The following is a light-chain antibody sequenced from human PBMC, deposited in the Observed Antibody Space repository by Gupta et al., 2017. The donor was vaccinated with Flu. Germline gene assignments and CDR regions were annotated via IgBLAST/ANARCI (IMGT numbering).Light chain of an antibody. V-gene: IGKV3-20*01. Sequence: VLTLSPGTLSLSPGERATLSCRASQSISSNYLAWYQQRPGQAPRLLIYGASSRATGIPDRFSGSGSGTDFTLTISRLEPEDFAVYYCQQYTNSPPYTFGQGSKLEIK. CDR1: QSISSNY. J-gene: IGKJ2*01. CDR3: QQYTNSPPYT. CDR2: GAS.